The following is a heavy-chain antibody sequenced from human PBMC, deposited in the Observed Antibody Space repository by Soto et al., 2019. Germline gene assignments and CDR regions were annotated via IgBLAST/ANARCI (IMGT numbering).Heavy chain of an antibody. CDR3: VRGGTSHDNTVEY. V-gene: IGHV3-48*01. CDR1: GFPFSIYG. CDR2: ISGTSDTI. Sequence: EVQLVESGGGLVQPGGSLRLSCAASGFPFSIYGMNWVRQAPGKGLEWVSYISGTSDTIHYADSVKGRFTISRDNAKNSLYLQMNSLRAEDTAVYYCVRGGTSHDNTVEYWGQGTLVTVSP. J-gene: IGHJ4*02. D-gene: IGHD3-16*01.